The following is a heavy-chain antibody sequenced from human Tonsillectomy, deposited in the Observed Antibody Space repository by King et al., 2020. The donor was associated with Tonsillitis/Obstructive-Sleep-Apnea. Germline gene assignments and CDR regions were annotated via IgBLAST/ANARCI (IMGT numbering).Heavy chain of an antibody. Sequence: VQLVESGGGLVKPGGSLRLSCAASGFTFSNAWMSWVRQAPGKGLEWVGRIKSKTDGGTTDYASPVKGRFTISRDDSKNTLYLQMNSLKTEDTAVYYCATDHSRYCSSASCYLDYYYYMDVWAKGPRSPSP. D-gene: IGHD2-2*01. CDR3: ATDHSRYCSSASCYLDYYYYMDV. V-gene: IGHV3-15*01. J-gene: IGHJ6*03. CDR1: GFTFSNAW. CDR2: IKSKTDGGTT.